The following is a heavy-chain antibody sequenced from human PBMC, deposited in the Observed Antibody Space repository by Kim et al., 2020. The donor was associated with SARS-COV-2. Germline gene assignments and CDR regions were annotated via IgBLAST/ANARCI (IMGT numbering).Heavy chain of an antibody. CDR3: ARGRVPDTAMGPIDY. J-gene: IGHJ4*02. CDR1: GGTFSSYA. CDR2: IIPIFGTA. V-gene: IGHV1-69*13. Sequence: SVKVSCKASGGTFSSYAISWVRQAPEQGLEWMGGIIPIFGTANYAQKFQGRVTITADESTSTAYMELSSLRSEDTAVYYCARGRVPDTAMGPIDYWGQGTLVTVSS. D-gene: IGHD5-18*01.